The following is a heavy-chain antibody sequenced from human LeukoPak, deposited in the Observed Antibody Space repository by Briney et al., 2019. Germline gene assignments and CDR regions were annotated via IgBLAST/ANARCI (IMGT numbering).Heavy chain of an antibody. V-gene: IGHV1-8*01. CDR2: MNPNSGNT. J-gene: IGHJ6*02. D-gene: IGHD2-2*01. CDR3: ARTVVPAAILGYYYYGMDV. Sequence: ASVKVSCKASGYTFTSYDINWVRQATGQGLEWMGWMNPNSGNTGYAQKFQGRVTMTTNTSISTAYMELSRLRSDDTAVYYCARTVVPAAILGYYYYGMDVWGQGTTVTVSS. CDR1: GYTFTSYD.